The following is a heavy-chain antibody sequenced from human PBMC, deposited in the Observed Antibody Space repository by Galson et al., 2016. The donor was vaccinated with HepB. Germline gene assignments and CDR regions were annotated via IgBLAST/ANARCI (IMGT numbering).Heavy chain of an antibody. V-gene: IGHV3-23*01. D-gene: IGHD1-20*01. Sequence: SLRLSCAASGFNFNNYGIHWVRQAPGKGLEWVASISGSGGDTYIADSVEGRFTISRDNSKNTVDLQMHSLKVEDTAVYFCAKGSGRAGYNCVPIESWGQGTLVPVSS. CDR1: GFNFNNYG. CDR3: AKGSGRAGYNCVPIES. J-gene: IGHJ4*02. CDR2: ISGSGGDT.